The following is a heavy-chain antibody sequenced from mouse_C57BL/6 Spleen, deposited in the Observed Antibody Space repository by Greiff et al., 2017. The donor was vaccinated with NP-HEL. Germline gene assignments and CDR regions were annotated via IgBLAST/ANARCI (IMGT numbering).Heavy chain of an antibody. CDR3: ARIPARDYYAMDY. V-gene: IGHV2-9-1*01. Sequence: VKLVESGPGLVAPSQSLSITCTVSGFSLTSYAISWVRQPPGKGLEWLGVIWTGGGTNYNSALKSRLSISKDNSKSQVFLKMNSLQTDDTARYYCARIPARDYYAMDYWGQGTSVTVSS. CDR2: IWTGGGT. CDR1: GFSLTSYA. D-gene: IGHD3-3*01. J-gene: IGHJ4*01.